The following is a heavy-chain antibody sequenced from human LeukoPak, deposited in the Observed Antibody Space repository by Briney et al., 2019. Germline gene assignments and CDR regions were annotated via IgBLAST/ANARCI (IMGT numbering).Heavy chain of an antibody. Sequence: AASVKVSCKASGYTFTGYYMHWVRQAPGQGLEWMGWINPNSGGTNYAQKFQGRVTMTRDTSISTAYMELSRLRSDDTAVYYCARVRFGDYGALDYWGQGTLVTVSS. CDR1: GYTFTGYY. V-gene: IGHV1-2*02. D-gene: IGHD4-17*01. CDR2: INPNSGGT. CDR3: ARVRFGDYGALDY. J-gene: IGHJ4*02.